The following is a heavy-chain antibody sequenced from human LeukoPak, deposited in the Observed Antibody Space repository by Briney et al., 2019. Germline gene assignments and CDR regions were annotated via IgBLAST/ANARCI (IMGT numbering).Heavy chain of an antibody. CDR3: ARDGGNLYYYYYMDV. CDR1: GYTFTGYY. D-gene: IGHD4-23*01. J-gene: IGHJ6*03. CDR2: INPNSGGT. V-gene: IGHV1-2*02. Sequence: APVKVSCKASGYTFTGYYMHWVRQAPGQGLEWMGWINPNSGGTNYAQKFQGRVTMTRDTSISKAYMELSRLRSDDTAVYYCARDGGNLYYYYYMDVWGKGTTVTVSS.